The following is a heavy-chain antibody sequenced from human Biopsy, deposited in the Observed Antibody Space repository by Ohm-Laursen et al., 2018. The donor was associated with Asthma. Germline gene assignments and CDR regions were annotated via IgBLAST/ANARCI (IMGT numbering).Heavy chain of an antibody. V-gene: IGHV3-30-3*01. CDR2: ISYDGSNK. CDR3: ARDLHPTNHLGELSEGFDY. CDR1: GFTFSSYA. J-gene: IGHJ4*02. D-gene: IGHD3-16*02. Sequence: SLRLSCTAFGFTFSSYAMHWVRQAPGKGPEWVAVISYDGSNKYYADSVKGRFTISRDNSKNTLYLQMNSLRAEDTAVYYCARDLHPTNHLGELSEGFDYWGQGTLVTVSS.